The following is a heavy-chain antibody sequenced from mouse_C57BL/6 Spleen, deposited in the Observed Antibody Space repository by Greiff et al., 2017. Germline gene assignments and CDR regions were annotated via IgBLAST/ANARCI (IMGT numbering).Heavy chain of an antibody. V-gene: IGHV1-53*01. D-gene: IGHD1-1*01. J-gene: IGHJ4*01. CDR3: ARGYYYGSSSPNAMDY. CDR1: GYTFTSYW. CDR2: INPSNGGT. Sequence: VQLQQPGTELVKPGASVKLSCKASGYTFTSYWMHWVKQRPGQGLEWIGNINPSNGGTNYNEKFKSKATLTVDKSSSTAYMQLSSLTSEDSAVYYCARGYYYGSSSPNAMDYWGQGTSVTVSS.